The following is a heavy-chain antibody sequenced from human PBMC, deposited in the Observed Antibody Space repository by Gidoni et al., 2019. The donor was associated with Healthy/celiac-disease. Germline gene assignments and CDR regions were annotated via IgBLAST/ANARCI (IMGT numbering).Heavy chain of an antibody. Sequence: EVQLVESGGGLVKPGGSLRLSCAAAGFTFSNAWMSWVRQAPGKGLEWVGRIKSKTDGGTTDDAAPVKGRFTISRDDSKNTLYLQMNSLKTEDTAVYYCTTDWPDYYDSSGRGYWGQGTLVTVSS. J-gene: IGHJ4*02. D-gene: IGHD3-22*01. CDR3: TTDWPDYYDSSGRGY. V-gene: IGHV3-15*01. CDR1: GFTFSNAW. CDR2: IKSKTDGGTT.